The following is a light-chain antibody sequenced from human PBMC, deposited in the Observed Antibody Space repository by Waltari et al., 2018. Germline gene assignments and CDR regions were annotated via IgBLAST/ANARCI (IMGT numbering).Light chain of an antibody. CDR1: QSISTY. J-gene: IGKJ4*01. V-gene: IGKV3-11*01. Sequence: EIVLTQSPVTLSLSPGERATLSCRASQSISTYLAWYQHKPGKAPRLLIYEASNRATGIPARFSGSGSGTDFTLTITRLEPEDFAFYYCQQRSNWPPLTFGGGTKVEIK. CDR3: QQRSNWPPLT. CDR2: EAS.